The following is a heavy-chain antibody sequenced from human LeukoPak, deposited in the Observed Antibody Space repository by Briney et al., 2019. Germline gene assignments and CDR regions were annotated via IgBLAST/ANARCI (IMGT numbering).Heavy chain of an antibody. CDR2: ISGSGGST. D-gene: IGHD2-15*01. CDR1: GFTFSSYA. V-gene: IGHV3-23*01. J-gene: IGHJ4*02. CDR3: ANSFYCSGGSCYDDY. Sequence: PGGSLRLSCAASGFTFSSYAMSWVRQAPGKGLEWGSAISGSGGSTYYADSVKGRFTISRDNSKNTLNLQMNSLRAEDTAVYYCANSFYCSGGSCYDDYWGQGTLVTVSS.